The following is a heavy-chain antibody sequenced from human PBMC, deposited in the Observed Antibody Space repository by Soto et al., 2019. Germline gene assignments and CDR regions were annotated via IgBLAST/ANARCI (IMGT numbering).Heavy chain of an antibody. CDR3: ARDRSTVATVFDY. J-gene: IGHJ4*02. D-gene: IGHD5-12*01. CDR1: GGTFSSYT. V-gene: IGHV1-69*04. CDR2: IIPILGIA. Sequence: SVKVSCKASGGTFSSYTISWVRQAPGQGLEWMGRIIPILGIANYAQKFQGRVTITADKSTSTAYMELSSLRSEDTAVYYCARDRSTVATVFDYWGQGTLVTVSS.